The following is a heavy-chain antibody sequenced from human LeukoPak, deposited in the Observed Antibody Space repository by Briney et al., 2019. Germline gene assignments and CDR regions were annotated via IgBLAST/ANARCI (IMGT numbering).Heavy chain of an antibody. V-gene: IGHV4-34*01. J-gene: IGHJ5*01. CDR2: INHSGST. Sequence: KPSETLSLTCAVYGGSFSGYYWSWIRQPPGKGLEWIGEINHSGSTNYNSSLKSRVTIAVDTSKNQFSLKLSSVTAADTAVYYCARGVSPDSWGQGTLVTVSS. CDR1: GGSFSGYY. CDR3: ARGVSPDS.